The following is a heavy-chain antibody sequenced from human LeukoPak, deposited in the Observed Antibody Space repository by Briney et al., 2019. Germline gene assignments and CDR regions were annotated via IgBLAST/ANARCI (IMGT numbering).Heavy chain of an antibody. Sequence: SETLSLTCTVSGGSISSYYWSWIRQPAGKGLEWIGRIYTTGSTYYNPSLRSRVTMSVDTSKNQFSLKESSVTAADTAVYYCASDSSGWYGYFQHWGQGTVVTVSS. CDR2: IYTTGST. CDR1: GGSISSYY. J-gene: IGHJ1*01. D-gene: IGHD6-19*01. CDR3: ASDSSGWYGYFQH. V-gene: IGHV4-4*07.